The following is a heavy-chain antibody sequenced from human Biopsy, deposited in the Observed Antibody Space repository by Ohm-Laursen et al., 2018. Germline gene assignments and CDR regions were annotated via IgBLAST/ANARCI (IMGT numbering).Heavy chain of an antibody. J-gene: IGHJ6*02. CDR2: IYYSGST. Sequence: GTLSLTCTVSGGSISSDYWSWIRQTPGKGLEWIGYIYYSGSTNYNPSLKSRVTISVDTSKNQFSLRLNSVTAADTAVYYCARATNSTGWPYYYFYGMDVWGLGTTVTVSS. V-gene: IGHV4-59*01. CDR3: ARATNSTGWPYYYFYGMDV. D-gene: IGHD2/OR15-2a*01. CDR1: GGSISSDY.